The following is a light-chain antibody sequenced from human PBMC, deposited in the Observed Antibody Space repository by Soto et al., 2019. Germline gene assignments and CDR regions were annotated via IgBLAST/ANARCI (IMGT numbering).Light chain of an antibody. J-gene: IGLJ3*02. Sequence: QSALTQPRSVSGSPGQSVTISCTGTNSDIGGYNYVSWYQQHPGKAPKVIIYDVSRRPSGVPDRFSGSKSGNTASLTISGLQAEDEADYYCCSYAGTYNFWVFGRGTKVTVL. CDR2: DVS. CDR3: CSYAGTYNFWV. CDR1: NSDIGGYNY. V-gene: IGLV2-11*01.